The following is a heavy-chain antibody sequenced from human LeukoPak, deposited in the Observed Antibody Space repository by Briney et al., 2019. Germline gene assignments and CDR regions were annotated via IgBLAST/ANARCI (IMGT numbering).Heavy chain of an antibody. J-gene: IGHJ4*02. CDR3: AKAPDYYGSGSHFDY. D-gene: IGHD3-10*01. CDR2: ISYDGSDK. CDR1: GFTFSTYW. V-gene: IGHV3-30*18. Sequence: GGSLRLSCAASGFTFSTYWMSWVRQAPGKGLEWVAVISYDGSDKYYADSVKGRFTISRDNSKNTLYLQMNSLRAEDTAVYCCAKAPDYYGSGSHFDYWGQGTLVTVSS.